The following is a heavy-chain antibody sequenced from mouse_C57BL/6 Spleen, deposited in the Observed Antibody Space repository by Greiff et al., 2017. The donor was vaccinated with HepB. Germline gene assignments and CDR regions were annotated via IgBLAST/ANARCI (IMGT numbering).Heavy chain of an antibody. J-gene: IGHJ1*03. V-gene: IGHV1-61*01. CDR2: IYPSDSET. CDR1: GYTFTSYW. D-gene: IGHD4-1*01. CDR3: AREPWGYFDV. Sequence: VQLQQPGAELVRPGSSVKLSCKASGYTFTSYWMDWVKQRPGQGLEWIGNIYPSDSETHYNQKFKDKATLTVDKSSSTAYMQLSSLTSEDSAVYYWAREPWGYFDVWGTGTTVTVSS.